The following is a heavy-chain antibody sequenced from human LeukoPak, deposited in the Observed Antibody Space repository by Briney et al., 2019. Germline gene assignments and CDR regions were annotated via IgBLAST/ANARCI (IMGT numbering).Heavy chain of an antibody. CDR1: GGSISSSSYY. CDR2: IYYSGST. J-gene: IGHJ5*02. V-gene: IGHV4-39*07. Sequence: RSSETLSLTCTVSGGSISSSSYYWGWIRQPPGKGLEWIGSIYYSGSTYYNPSLKSRVTISVDTSKNQFSLKLSSVTAADTAVYYCARGNIYKYQLLWMGARNWFDPWGQGTLVTVSS. D-gene: IGHD2-2*01. CDR3: ARGNIYKYQLLWMGARNWFDP.